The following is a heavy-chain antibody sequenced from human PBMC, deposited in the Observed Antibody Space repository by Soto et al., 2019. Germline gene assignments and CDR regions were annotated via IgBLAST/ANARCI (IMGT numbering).Heavy chain of an antibody. Sequence: QVQLVQSGAEVKKPGASVKVSCKASGYTFTSYGISWVRQAPGQGLEWMGWISAYNGNTNYAQKLQGRVTMTTDPSTSKAYMGLRSLKVYGTAVSFWCKDREGFWGCYFSGPFGMGRWGQGTTVTVSS. CDR1: GYTFTSYG. V-gene: IGHV1-18*04. CDR3: CKDREGFWGCYFSGPFGMGR. CDR2: ISAYNGNT. D-gene: IGHD3-16*01. J-gene: IGHJ6*02.